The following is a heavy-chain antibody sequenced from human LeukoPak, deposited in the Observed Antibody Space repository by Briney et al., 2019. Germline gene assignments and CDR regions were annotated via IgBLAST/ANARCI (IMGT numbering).Heavy chain of an antibody. CDR1: GGSISSSSYY. J-gene: IGHJ4*02. V-gene: IGHV4-39*01. D-gene: IGHD3-22*01. Sequence: SETLSLTCTVSGGSISSSSYYWGWIRQPPGKGLEWIGSIYYSGSTYYNPSLKSRVTISVDTSKNQFSLKLGSVTAADTAVYYCARHMYYYDSSGYYMDYWGQGTLVTVSS. CDR2: IYYSGST. CDR3: ARHMYYYDSSGYYMDY.